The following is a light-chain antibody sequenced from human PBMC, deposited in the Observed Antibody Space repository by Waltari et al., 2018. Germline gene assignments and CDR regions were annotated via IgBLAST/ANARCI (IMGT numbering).Light chain of an antibody. J-gene: IGKJ2*01. V-gene: IGKV2-30*02. CDR3: MQGTHWPYT. CDR2: RVS. Sequence: DVVMTPSPLSLPVTPGQAASISCQSSQSLVHSDGNTHLNWFQQRPGQSPRRLIYRVSNRDSGVPDRFSGSGSGTDFTLKISRVEAEDVGVYYCMQGTHWPYTFGQGTKLDIK. CDR1: QSLVHSDGNTH.